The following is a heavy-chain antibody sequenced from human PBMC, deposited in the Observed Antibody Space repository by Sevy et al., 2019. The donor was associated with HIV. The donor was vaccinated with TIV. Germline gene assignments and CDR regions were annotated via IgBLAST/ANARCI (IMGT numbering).Heavy chain of an antibody. J-gene: IGHJ3*02. CDR2: INAGNGNT. V-gene: IGHV1-3*01. D-gene: IGHD2-2*01. CDR3: AGEGTGYCSSTSCLGAFDI. CDR1: GYTFTSYA. Sequence: ASVKVSCKASGYTFTSYAMHWVRQAPGQRLEWMGWINAGNGNTKYSQKFQGRVTITRDTSASTAYMELSSLRSEDTAVYYCAGEGTGYCSSTSCLGAFDIWGQGTMVTVSS.